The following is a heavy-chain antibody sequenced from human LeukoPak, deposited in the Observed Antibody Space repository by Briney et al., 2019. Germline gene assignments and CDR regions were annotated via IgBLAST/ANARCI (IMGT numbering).Heavy chain of an antibody. CDR3: AREVETGGLRYFDS. Sequence: SETLSLTCTVSGGSISSGGYYWSWIRQHPGKGLGWIGYIYSSGSTYQSPSLKSRVTISGDTSKNQFSLKLSSVTAADTAVYYCAREVETGGLRYFDSWGQGTLVTVSS. V-gene: IGHV4-31*03. D-gene: IGHD5-24*01. J-gene: IGHJ4*02. CDR2: IYSSGST. CDR1: GGSISSGGYY.